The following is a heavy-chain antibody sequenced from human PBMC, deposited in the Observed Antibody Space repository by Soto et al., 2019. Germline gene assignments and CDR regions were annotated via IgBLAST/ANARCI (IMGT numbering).Heavy chain of an antibody. Sequence: QVQLQQWGAGLLKPSETLSLTCAVYGGSFSGYYWSWIRQPPGTGLEWIGEINHSGSTNYNPSLKSRVTISVDTSKNQFSLKLSSVTAADTAVYYCARVPVVAALGWFDPWGQGTLVTVSS. CDR3: ARVPVVAALGWFDP. CDR2: INHSGST. V-gene: IGHV4-34*01. J-gene: IGHJ5*02. D-gene: IGHD2-15*01. CDR1: GGSFSGYY.